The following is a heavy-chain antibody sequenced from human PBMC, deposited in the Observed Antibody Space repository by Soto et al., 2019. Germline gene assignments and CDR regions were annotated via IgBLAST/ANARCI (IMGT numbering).Heavy chain of an antibody. CDR3: ARVGYSTNYGMAV. V-gene: IGHV1-69*01. Sequence: QVQLVQSGAEVKKPGSSLKVSCKASGGTFSSYAVNWVRQAPGQGLEWMGGIIPFFGTSNYAQKFQGRVTITADESTSTAYMELRSLRSEDTAVYYCARVGYSTNYGMAVWGQGTTVTVSS. J-gene: IGHJ6*02. CDR2: IIPFFGTS. CDR1: GGTFSSYA. D-gene: IGHD6-13*01.